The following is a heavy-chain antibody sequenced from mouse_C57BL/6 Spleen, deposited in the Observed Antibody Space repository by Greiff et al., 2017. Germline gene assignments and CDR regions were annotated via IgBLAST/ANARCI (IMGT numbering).Heavy chain of an antibody. CDR3: ARWGGYFDY. J-gene: IGHJ2*01. CDR2: ISNGGGST. CDR1: GFTFSDYY. Sequence: EVKLVESGGGLVQPGGSLKLSCAASGFTFSDYYMYWVRQTPEKRLEWVAYISNGGGSTYYPDTVKGRFTISRDNAKNTLYLQMSRLKSEDTAMYYCARWGGYFDYWGQGTTLTVSS. V-gene: IGHV5-12*01.